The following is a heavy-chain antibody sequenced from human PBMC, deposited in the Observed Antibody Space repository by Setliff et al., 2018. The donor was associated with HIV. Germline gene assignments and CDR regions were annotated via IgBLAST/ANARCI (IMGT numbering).Heavy chain of an antibody. CDR2: MSTDGGIK. CDR3: VRVAGFSSSWFAY. J-gene: IGHJ5*01. V-gene: IGHV3-33*03. CDR1: GFTFSSYV. Sequence: PGGSLRLSCAATGFTFSSYVLHWVRQAPGKGLEWVAVMSTDGGIKIYAGAVKGRLTISRDNARNTLYLEMNSLRVEDAAMYYCVRVAGFSSSWFAYWGQGTLVTVSS. D-gene: IGHD6-13*01.